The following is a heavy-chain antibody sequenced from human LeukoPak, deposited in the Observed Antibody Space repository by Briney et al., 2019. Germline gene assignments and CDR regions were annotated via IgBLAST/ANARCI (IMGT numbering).Heavy chain of an antibody. CDR1: GFTFSSYG. CDR2: IWYDGSNK. D-gene: IGHD2-21*02. CDR3: ARVLCGGDCYSLFDY. Sequence: PGGSLRLSCAASGFTFSSYGMHWVRQAPGKGLEWVAVIWYDGSNKYYADSVKGRFTISRDNSKNTLYLQMNSLRAEDTAVYYCARVLCGGDCYSLFDYWGQGTLVTVSS. V-gene: IGHV3-33*01. J-gene: IGHJ4*02.